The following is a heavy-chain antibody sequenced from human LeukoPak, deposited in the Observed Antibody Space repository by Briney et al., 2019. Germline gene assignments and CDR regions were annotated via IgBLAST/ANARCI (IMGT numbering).Heavy chain of an antibody. CDR2: ISSNGGNT. D-gene: IGHD3-10*01. CDR1: GFTFSGYA. J-gene: IGHJ4*02. Sequence: PGGSLRLSCAASGFTFSGYAMHWVRQAPGKGLEYVSAISSNGGNTYYANSVKGRFTISRDNSKDTLYLQMGSLRAEDMAVYYCARNAMARGNHFDYWGQGTLVAVSS. CDR3: ARNAMARGNHFDY. V-gene: IGHV3-64*01.